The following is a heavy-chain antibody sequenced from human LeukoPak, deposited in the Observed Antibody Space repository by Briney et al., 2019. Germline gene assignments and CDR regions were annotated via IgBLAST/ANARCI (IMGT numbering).Heavy chain of an antibody. D-gene: IGHD3-3*01. CDR2: ISSSGSTI. V-gene: IGHV3-48*03. CDR3: ARDGGGGGDYDFWSGQSYFDY. CDR1: GFTFSSYE. J-gene: IGHJ4*02. Sequence: GGSMRLSCAASGFTFSSYEMNWVRQAPGKGLEWVSYISSSGSTIYYADSVKGRFTISRDKAKNSLYLRMNRLRGEGKAVYYWARDGGGGGDYDFWSGQSYFDYWGQGTLVTVSS.